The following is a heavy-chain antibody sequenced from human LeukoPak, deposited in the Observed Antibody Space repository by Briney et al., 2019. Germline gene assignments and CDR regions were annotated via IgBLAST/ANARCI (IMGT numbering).Heavy chain of an antibody. CDR3: ARDVHGDYGSGWFDP. D-gene: IGHD4-17*01. J-gene: IGHJ5*02. CDR2: IMPLFGTA. Sequence: SVKVSCKTSGGTFNNSAISWVRQAPGQGLEWLGGIMPLFGTAGYAQKFQGRVTITKDESTRTVYLELTSLTSGDTAVYYCARDVHGDYGSGWFDPWGQGTLVSVSS. V-gene: IGHV1-69*05. CDR1: GGTFNNSA.